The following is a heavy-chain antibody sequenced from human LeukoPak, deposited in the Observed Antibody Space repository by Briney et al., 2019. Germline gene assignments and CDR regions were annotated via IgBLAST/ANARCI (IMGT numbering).Heavy chain of an antibody. CDR1: GGSISGSY. Sequence: SETLSLTCTVSGGSISGSYWSWIRQPPGKGLEWIGYIYYSGATYYSPSLKSRITISVDTSQSQFSLKMNSVTAADTAVYFCARYGSSSAGFDFWGQGTLVTVSS. J-gene: IGHJ4*02. V-gene: IGHV4-59*01. CDR3: ARYGSSSAGFDF. CDR2: IYYSGAT. D-gene: IGHD2-2*01.